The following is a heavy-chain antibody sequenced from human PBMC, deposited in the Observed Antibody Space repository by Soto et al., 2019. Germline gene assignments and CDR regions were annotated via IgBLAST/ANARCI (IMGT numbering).Heavy chain of an antibody. Sequence: EVQLVASGGGLIQPGGSLRLSCAASGFAVNSDYMSWVRQASGKGLEWVSVIFGGGTTYYSDSVKGRFTISRDNSKNTVFLQMNSLRAEDTAVYYCVRTSSYWGQGTRVIVSS. D-gene: IGHD2-2*01. V-gene: IGHV3-53*01. CDR2: IFGGGTT. CDR1: GFAVNSDY. J-gene: IGHJ4*02. CDR3: VRTSSY.